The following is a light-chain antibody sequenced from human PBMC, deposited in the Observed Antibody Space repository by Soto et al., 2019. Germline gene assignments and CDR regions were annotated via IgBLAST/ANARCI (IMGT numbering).Light chain of an antibody. CDR3: QQYKKWPPLT. V-gene: IGKV3-15*01. CDR2: GAF. CDR1: QSVSYN. J-gene: IGKJ4*01. Sequence: EIVLTQSPATLSVSPGETATLSCRASQSVSYNLAWYQQKPGQGPRLLIYGAFTRATGIPARFSGSGPGTEFTLTISSLQSEDFAVYYCQQYKKWPPLTFGGGTKVEIK.